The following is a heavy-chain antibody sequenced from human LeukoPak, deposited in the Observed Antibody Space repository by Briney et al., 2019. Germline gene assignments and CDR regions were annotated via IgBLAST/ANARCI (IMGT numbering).Heavy chain of an antibody. CDR2: ISYDGSNK. D-gene: IGHD2-15*01. J-gene: IGHJ4*02. V-gene: IGHV3-30*18. CDR1: GFTFSSYG. Sequence: GRSLRLSCAASGFTFSSYGMHWVRQAPGKGLEWVAVISYDGSNKYYADSVKGRFTISRDNSKNTLYLQMNSLRAEDTAVYYCAKDRGYCSGGSCLEFDYWGQGTLVTVSS. CDR3: AKDRGYCSGGSCLEFDY.